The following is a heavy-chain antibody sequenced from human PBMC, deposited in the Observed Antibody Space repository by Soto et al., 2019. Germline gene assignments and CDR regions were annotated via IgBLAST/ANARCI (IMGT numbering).Heavy chain of an antibody. CDR2: MTPNSGNT. J-gene: IGHJ4*02. CDR3: ARGGGGNYYYDSSGYYYNY. Sequence: ASVKVSCTASGYTFTSYEISWVRQATGQGLEWMGWMTPNSGNTGSAQKFQGRVTMTRNTSISTAYMELSSLRSEDTAVYYCARGGGGNYYYDSSGYYYNYWGQGTRVTVSS. V-gene: IGHV1-8*01. CDR1: GYTFTSYE. D-gene: IGHD3-22*01.